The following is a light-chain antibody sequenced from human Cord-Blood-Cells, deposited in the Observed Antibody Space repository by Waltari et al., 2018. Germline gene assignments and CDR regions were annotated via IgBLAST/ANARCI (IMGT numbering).Light chain of an antibody. J-gene: IGLJ3*02. CDR2: DVS. CDR1: SSDVDGYNY. Sequence: QSALTQPASVSGSPGQSITISCTGTSSDVDGYNYVSWYQQHPGRAPNLMIYDVSNRPSGVSNRFSGSKSGNTASLTISGLQAEDEADYSCSSYTISSTFVFGGGTKLTVL. V-gene: IGLV2-14*03. CDR3: SSYTISSTFV.